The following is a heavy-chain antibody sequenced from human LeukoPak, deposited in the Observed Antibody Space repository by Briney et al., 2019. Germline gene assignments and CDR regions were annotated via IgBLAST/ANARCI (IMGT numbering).Heavy chain of an antibody. CDR2: ISYDGSNK. Sequence: GRSLRLSCAASGFTFSSYAMHWVRQAPGKGLEWVAVISYDGSNKYYADSVKGRSTISRDNSKNTLYLLMNSLRAEDTAVYYCARDLPRPHTAMVSYYFDYWGQGTLVTVSS. V-gene: IGHV3-30-3*01. CDR3: ARDLPRPHTAMVSYYFDY. D-gene: IGHD5-18*01. J-gene: IGHJ4*02. CDR1: GFTFSSYA.